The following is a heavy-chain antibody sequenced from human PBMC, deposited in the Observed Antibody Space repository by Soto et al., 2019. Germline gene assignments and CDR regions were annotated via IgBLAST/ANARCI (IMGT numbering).Heavy chain of an antibody. CDR2: IYPGDSDT. CDR3: ARRDGQLDDL. CDR1: GYKFTNYW. J-gene: IGHJ4*02. D-gene: IGHD6-13*01. Sequence: GESLKSSCKVSGYKFTNYWIGWVRQMHGKGLEWMGNIYPGDSDTKYSPSFQGQVTISADKSISTAYLQWSSLKASDTAMYYCARRDGQLDDLWGQGTLVTVSS. V-gene: IGHV5-51*01.